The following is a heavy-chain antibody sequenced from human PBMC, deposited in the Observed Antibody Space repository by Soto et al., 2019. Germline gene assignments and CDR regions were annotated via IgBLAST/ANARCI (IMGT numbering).Heavy chain of an antibody. CDR2: INHSGST. CDR1: GGSFSGYY. J-gene: IGHJ6*02. D-gene: IGHD5-12*01. CDR3: ERAHKWPYYYYGIDG. V-gene: IGHV4-34*01. Sequence: SETLSLTCAVYGGSFSGYYWSWIRQPPGKGLEWIGEINHSGSTNYNPSLKSRVTISVDTSKNQFSLKLSSVTAADTAVYYCERAHKWPYYYYGIDGWGQGTTVTVSS.